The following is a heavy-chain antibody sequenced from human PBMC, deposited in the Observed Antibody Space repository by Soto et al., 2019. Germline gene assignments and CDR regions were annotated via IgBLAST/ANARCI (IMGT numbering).Heavy chain of an antibody. Sequence: QVQLQESGPRLVKSSETLSLVCSVSGDSIIRSYWGWIRQSPGKGLEYIGYMSDSGFADYDPSLKSRVTISGDTYKNQFSLKLKSVTAADTAVYYCARGARDFSGPDSFDIWGQGTMVTVSS. CDR3: ARGARDFSGPDSFDI. CDR1: GDSIIRSY. V-gene: IGHV4-59*01. J-gene: IGHJ3*02. CDR2: MSDSGFA. D-gene: IGHD2-15*01.